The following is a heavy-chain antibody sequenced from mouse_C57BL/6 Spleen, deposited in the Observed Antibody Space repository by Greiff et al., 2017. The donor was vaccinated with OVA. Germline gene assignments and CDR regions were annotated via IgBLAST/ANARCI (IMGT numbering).Heavy chain of an antibody. CDR3: ARNGYDYAMDY. V-gene: IGHV5-17*01. Sequence: EVQLQESGGGLVKPGGSLKLSCAASGFTFSDYGMHWVRQAPEKGLEWVAYISSGSSTICYADTVKGRFTISRDNAKNTLFLQMTSLRSEDTAMYYCARNGYDYAMDYWGQGTSVTVSS. J-gene: IGHJ4*01. CDR2: ISSGSSTI. D-gene: IGHD2-2*01. CDR1: GFTFSDYG.